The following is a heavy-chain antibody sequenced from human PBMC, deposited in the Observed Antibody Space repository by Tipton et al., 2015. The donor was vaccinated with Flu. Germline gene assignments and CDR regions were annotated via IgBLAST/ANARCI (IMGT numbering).Heavy chain of an antibody. J-gene: IGHJ4*02. CDR3: TRGFIRLCDY. CDR1: GFTFNSYE. CDR2: ISPSGSTK. V-gene: IGHV3-48*03. Sequence: SLRLSCEASGFTFNSYEMNWVRQAPRKGLEWVSHISPSGSTKYYGDSVKGRFTISRDNAKNSLYLEMNSLRSEDTAVYYCTRGFIRLCDYWGQGTLVTVSS. D-gene: IGHD3-16*01.